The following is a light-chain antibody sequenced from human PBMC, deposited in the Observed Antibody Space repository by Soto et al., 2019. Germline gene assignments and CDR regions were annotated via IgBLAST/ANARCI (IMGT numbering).Light chain of an antibody. CDR3: QQYGSSTWT. CDR1: QSVSSSY. J-gene: IGKJ1*01. CDR2: GAS. Sequence: EIVLTQSPATLSLSPEERATLSCRASQSVSSSYLAWYQQKPGQAPRLLIYGASSRATGIPDRFSGSGSGTDFTLTISRLEPEDFAMYYCQQYGSSTWTFGQGTKVDIK. V-gene: IGKV3-20*01.